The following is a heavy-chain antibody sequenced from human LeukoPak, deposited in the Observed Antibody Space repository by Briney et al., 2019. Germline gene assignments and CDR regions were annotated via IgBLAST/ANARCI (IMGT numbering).Heavy chain of an antibody. Sequence: GGSLRLSCAASGFRFDDYAMHWVRQAPGKGLEWVSGITWNSGSIGYGESVKGRFTISRDNAKNSLYLQMNSLRAEDTAIYYCARGGWYYFDYWGQGTLVTVSS. J-gene: IGHJ4*02. CDR2: ITWNSGSI. CDR1: GFRFDDYA. V-gene: IGHV3-9*01. CDR3: ARGGWYYFDY.